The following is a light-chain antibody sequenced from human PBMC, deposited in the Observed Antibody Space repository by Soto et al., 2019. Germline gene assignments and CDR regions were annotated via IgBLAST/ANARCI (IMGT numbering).Light chain of an antibody. CDR2: STN. Sequence: QAVVTQEPSFSVSPGRTVTLTRGLSSGSVSTNYYPSWYQQTPGQAPRTLIYSTNTRSSGVPDRFSGSILGNKAALTITGAQADDESDYYCVLYMGGGIWVFGGGTKLTVL. J-gene: IGLJ3*02. CDR1: SGSVSTNYY. CDR3: VLYMGGGIWV. V-gene: IGLV8-61*01.